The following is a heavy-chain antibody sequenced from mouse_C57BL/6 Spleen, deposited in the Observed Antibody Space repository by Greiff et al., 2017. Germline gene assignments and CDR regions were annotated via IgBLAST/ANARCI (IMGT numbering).Heavy chain of an antibody. J-gene: IGHJ1*03. CDR2: INPNNGGT. V-gene: IGHV1-26*01. D-gene: IGHD2-1*01. CDR1: GYTFTDYY. CDR3: AGIYYGNYGGFDV. Sequence: VQLQQSGPELVKPGASVKISCKASGYTFTDYYMNWVKQSHGKSLEWIGDINPNNGGTSYNQKFKGKATLTVDKSSSTAYMELRSLTSEDSAVYYCAGIYYGNYGGFDVWGTGTTVTVSS.